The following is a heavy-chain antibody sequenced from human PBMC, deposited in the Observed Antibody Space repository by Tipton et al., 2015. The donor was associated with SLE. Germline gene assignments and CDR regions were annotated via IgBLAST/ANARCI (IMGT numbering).Heavy chain of an antibody. J-gene: IGHJ4*02. CDR1: GYSFISYG. CDR3: AKEGPEILGWLH. Sequence: QLVQSGPEVKKPGASVKVSCKASGYSFISYGINWVRQAPGQGLEWMGWISGYDGNTNYAQKFQGRVTMTTDTSTSTAYMELRSLKSDDTAMYYCAKEGPEILGWLHWGQGSLVTVSS. V-gene: IGHV1-18*01. CDR2: ISGYDGNT. D-gene: IGHD3-16*01.